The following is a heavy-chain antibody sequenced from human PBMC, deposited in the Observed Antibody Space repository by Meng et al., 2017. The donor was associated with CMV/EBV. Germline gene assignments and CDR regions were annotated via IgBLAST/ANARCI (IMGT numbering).Heavy chain of an antibody. D-gene: IGHD2-2*01. Sequence: EGSLRLSCAASGFTFSSYSMNWVRQAPGKGLEWVSSISSSSSYIYYADSVKGRFTISRDNAKNSLYLQMNSLRAEDTAVYYCARRYLRDIVVVTHYYYGMDVWGQGTTVTVSS. J-gene: IGHJ6*02. V-gene: IGHV3-21*01. CDR3: ARRYLRDIVVVTHYYYGMDV. CDR2: ISSSSSYI. CDR1: GFTFSSYS.